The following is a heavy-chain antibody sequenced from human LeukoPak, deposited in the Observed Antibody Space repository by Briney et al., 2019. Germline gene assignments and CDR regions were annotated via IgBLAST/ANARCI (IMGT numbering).Heavy chain of an antibody. CDR1: GYSFTSNY. V-gene: IGHV1-46*01. CDR2: IYPRDGST. Sequence: ASVKVSCKASGYSFTSNYIRWVRQAPGQGLEWMGMIYPRDGSTSYAQKFQGRVTVTRDTSTSTVHMELSGLRSEDTAVYYCARDDRRGYSYGYYYYYYGMDVWGQGTTVTASS. CDR3: ARDDRRGYSYGYYYYYYGMDV. D-gene: IGHD5-18*01. J-gene: IGHJ6*02.